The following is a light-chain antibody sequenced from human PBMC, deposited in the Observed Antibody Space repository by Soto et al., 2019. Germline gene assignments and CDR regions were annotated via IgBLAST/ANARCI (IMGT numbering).Light chain of an antibody. CDR2: DNN. V-gene: IGLV1-51*01. Sequence: QSVLTQPPSVSAAPGQTVTISCSGSSSKIGNNYISWYQQVPGTAPKLLIYDNNKRPSGMPDRFSASKSGTSATLGITGLQTGDEADYYCGTWDSSLNTLVIGGGTKVTVL. CDR3: GTWDSSLNTLV. J-gene: IGLJ2*01. CDR1: SSKIGNNY.